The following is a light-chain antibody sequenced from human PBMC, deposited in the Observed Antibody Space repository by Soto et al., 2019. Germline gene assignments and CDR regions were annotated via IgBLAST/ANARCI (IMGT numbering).Light chain of an antibody. CDR3: QQYSGYSGT. CDR1: QSISSY. Sequence: IQMTQSPSSLSASVGDRVTITCRASQSISSYLNWYQQKPGKAPKLLIYAASSLQSGVPSRFSGSGSGTEFTLSISSLQPDDLATYYCQQYSGYSGTFGQGTKVDIK. J-gene: IGKJ1*01. V-gene: IGKV1-39*01. CDR2: AAS.